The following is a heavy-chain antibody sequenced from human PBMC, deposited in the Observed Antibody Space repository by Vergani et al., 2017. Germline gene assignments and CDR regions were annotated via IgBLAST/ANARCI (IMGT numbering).Heavy chain of an antibody. CDR2: ISGQNFRT. J-gene: IGHJ4*02. D-gene: IGHD6-13*01. CDR1: GFTFTAHG. Sequence: VQLVESGGGVVQPGESLRLSCVASGFTFTAHGLNWVRQAPGKGLEWVSGISGQNFRTHYADSVKGRFTISRDDSKNTVYLQINSLRAEDTAVYYCANSPLSIAAVRMYYFDYWGQGTLVTVSS. CDR3: ANSPLSIAAVRMYYFDY. V-gene: IGHV3-23*04.